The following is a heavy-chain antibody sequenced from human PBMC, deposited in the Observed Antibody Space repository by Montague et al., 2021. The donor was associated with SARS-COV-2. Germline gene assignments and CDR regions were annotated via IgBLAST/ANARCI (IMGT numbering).Heavy chain of an antibody. D-gene: IGHD3-22*01. CDR3: ARFPTSYYYDSKAAPATPDAFDI. V-gene: IGHV4-39*01. CDR1: GGSIRSSSYY. CDR2: IYYSGST. J-gene: IGHJ3*02. Sequence: SETLSLTCTVSGGSIRSSSYYWGWIRQPPGNVLEWIGSIYYSGSTYYNPSLKSRVTISVDTSKNQFSLKLSSVTAADTAVYYCARFPTSYYYDSKAAPATPDAFDIWGQGTMVTVAS.